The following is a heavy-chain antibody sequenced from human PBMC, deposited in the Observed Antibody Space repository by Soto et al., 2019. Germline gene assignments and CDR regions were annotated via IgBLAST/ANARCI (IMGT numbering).Heavy chain of an antibody. V-gene: IGHV1-3*01. J-gene: IGHJ6*02. CDR2: INAGNGNT. CDR3: ASSYYYDSSGYSSLYYYYGMDV. CDR1: GYTFTSYA. Sequence: QVQLVQSGAEVKKPGASVKVSCKASGYTFTSYAMHWVRQAPGQRLEWMGWINAGNGNTKYSQMFQGRVTITRDTSESRAYMELNSLRSEDTAVYYCASSYYYDSSGYSSLYYYYGMDVWGQGTTVTVSS. D-gene: IGHD3-22*01.